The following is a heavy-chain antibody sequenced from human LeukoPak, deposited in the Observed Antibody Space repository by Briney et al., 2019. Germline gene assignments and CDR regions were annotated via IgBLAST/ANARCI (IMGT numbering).Heavy chain of an antibody. CDR2: ISSSGSTT. Sequence: GGSLRLSCAASGFSFNSYSMNWVCQAPGKGLEWILYISSSGSTTYYADSVEGRFTISRDNAKNSLYVQMDSLRPEDTAVYYCARDPDYYDTSGPYFDYWGQGILVTVSS. D-gene: IGHD3-22*01. CDR3: ARDPDYYDTSGPYFDY. V-gene: IGHV3-48*04. J-gene: IGHJ4*02. CDR1: GFSFNSYS.